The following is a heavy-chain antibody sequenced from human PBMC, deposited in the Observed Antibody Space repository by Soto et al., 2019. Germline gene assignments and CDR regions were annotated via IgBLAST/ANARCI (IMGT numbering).Heavy chain of an antibody. CDR2: TYYKSKWYN. V-gene: IGHV6-1*01. CDR3: ARGSWDDVSGHYYMDV. D-gene: IGHD1-1*01. CDR1: VDRVSSNSAA. Sequence: PSQTLSLTFDISVDRVSSNSAAWNWIRQTPSRGLEWLGRTYYKSKWYNNYALSVQSRITVNPDTSKNQFSLQLNSVTPEDTAVYYCARGSWDDVSGHYYMDVWGKGTTVTVSS. J-gene: IGHJ6*03.